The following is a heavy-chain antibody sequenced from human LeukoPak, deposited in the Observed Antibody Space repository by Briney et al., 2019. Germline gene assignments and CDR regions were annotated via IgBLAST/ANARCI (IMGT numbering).Heavy chain of an antibody. V-gene: IGHV4-59*12. D-gene: IGHD3-9*01. CDR2: IYYSGST. J-gene: IGHJ6*02. CDR3: ANYDMYYYGMDV. Sequence: PSETLSLTCTVSGGSISSYYWSWIRQPPGKGLEWIGSIYYSGSTYYNPSLKSRVTISVDTSKNQFSLKLSSVTAADTAVYYCANYDMYYYGMDVWGQGTTVTVSS. CDR1: GGSISSYY.